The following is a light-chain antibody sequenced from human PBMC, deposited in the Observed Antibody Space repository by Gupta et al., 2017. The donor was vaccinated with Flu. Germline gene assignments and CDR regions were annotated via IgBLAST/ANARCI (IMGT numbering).Light chain of an antibody. CDR1: NSDVGGYNY. V-gene: IGLV2-14*01. Sequence: QSALTQPASVSASPGQSITISCTGTNSDVGGYNYVSWYQQYPGKAPKVMIYEVYNRPSGVSTRFSGSTSGNTASLTISGVQAEDEEDYYYVSYTSSSTLTFGGGTKLTVL. CDR3: VSYTSSSTLT. CDR2: EVY. J-gene: IGLJ2*01.